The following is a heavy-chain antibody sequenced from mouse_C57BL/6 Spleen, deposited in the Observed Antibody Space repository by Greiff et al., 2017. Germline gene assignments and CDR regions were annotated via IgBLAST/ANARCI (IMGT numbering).Heavy chain of an antibody. J-gene: IGHJ1*03. CDR1: GYTFTGYW. CDR2: ILPVSGST. V-gene: IGHV1-9*01. CDR3: AKQGIYGNFDV. D-gene: IGHD1-1*01. Sequence: VQLHQSGAELMKPGASVKLSCKATGYTFTGYWIEWVKQRPGHGLEWIGEILPVSGSTNYNETFKGKATFTADTSSNTAYMQLSSLTTEDSAIYYCAKQGIYGNFDVWGTGTTVTVSS.